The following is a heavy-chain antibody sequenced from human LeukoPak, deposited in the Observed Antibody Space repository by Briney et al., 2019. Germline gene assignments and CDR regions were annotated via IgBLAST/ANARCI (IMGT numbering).Heavy chain of an antibody. V-gene: IGHV4-59*01. CDR2: IYHSGST. Sequence: SETLSLSCTLSGGSISTYYWSWIRQPPGKGLEWIGYIYHSGSTNYNPSLKSRVTISVDTSKNQFSLKLSSVTAADTAVYYCARGGGYASPIGYWGQGALVTVSS. J-gene: IGHJ4*02. CDR3: ARGGGYASPIGY. CDR1: GGSISTYY. D-gene: IGHD5-12*01.